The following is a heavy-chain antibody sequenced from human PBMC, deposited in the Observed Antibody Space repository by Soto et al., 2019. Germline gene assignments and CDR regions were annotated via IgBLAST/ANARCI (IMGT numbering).Heavy chain of an antibody. J-gene: IGHJ4*02. CDR3: ARGGYRGYEFQTPPRWDFDY. D-gene: IGHD5-12*01. V-gene: IGHV4-59*01. Sequence: SETLSLTCTVSGGSISSYYWSWIRQPPGKGLEWIGYIYYSGSTNYNPSLKSRVTISVDTSKNQFSLKLSSVTAADTAVYYCARGGYRGYEFQTPPRWDFDYWGQGTLVTVSS. CDR1: GGSISSYY. CDR2: IYYSGST.